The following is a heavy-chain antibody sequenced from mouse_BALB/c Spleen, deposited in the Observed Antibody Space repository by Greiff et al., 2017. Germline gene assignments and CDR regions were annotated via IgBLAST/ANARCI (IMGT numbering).Heavy chain of an antibody. J-gene: IGHJ4*01. V-gene: IGHV2-2*02. CDR2: IWSGGST. CDR3: ASLYYGNHHYYAMDD. D-gene: IGHD2-1*01. Sequence: QVQLQQSGPGLVQPSQSLSITCTVSGFSLTSYGVHWVRQSPGKGLEWLGVIWSGGSTDYNAAFISRLSISKDNSKSQVFFKMNSLQANDTAIYYCASLYYGNHHYYAMDDWGQGTSVTVSS. CDR1: GFSLTSYG.